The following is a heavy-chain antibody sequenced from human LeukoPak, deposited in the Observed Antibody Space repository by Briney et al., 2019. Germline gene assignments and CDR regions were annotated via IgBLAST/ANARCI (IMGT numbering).Heavy chain of an antibody. CDR2: INPSGGST. CDR3: ARDGSGSYYNLALDY. J-gene: IGHJ4*02. D-gene: IGHD3-10*01. V-gene: IGHV1-46*01. CDR1: GYTFTSYY. Sequence: GAPVKVSCKASGYTFTSYYMHWVRQAPGQGLEWMGIINPSGGSTSYAQKFQGRVTMTRDTSTSTVYMELSSLRSEDTAVYYCARDGSGSYYNLALDYWGQGTLVTVSS.